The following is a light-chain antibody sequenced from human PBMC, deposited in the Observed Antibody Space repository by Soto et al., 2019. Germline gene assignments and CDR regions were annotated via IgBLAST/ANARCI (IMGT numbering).Light chain of an antibody. CDR1: QNISIW. CDR3: QHYHSFSIT. Sequence: DIQMTQSPSTLSASVGDRVTITCRASQNISIWLAWYQQRPGRAPRLLIYDSSSLESVVPSTFSGSGSGTEFSLTISNLRPDDFATYYCQHYHSFSITFGQGTRLEIK. J-gene: IGKJ5*01. V-gene: IGKV1-5*01. CDR2: DSS.